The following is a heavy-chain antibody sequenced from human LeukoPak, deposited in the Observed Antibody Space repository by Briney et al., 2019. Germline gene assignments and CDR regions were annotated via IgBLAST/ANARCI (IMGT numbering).Heavy chain of an antibody. J-gene: IGHJ5*02. D-gene: IGHD1-14*01. CDR1: GFTFSSYE. CDR2: ISSSGSTI. CDR3: VKDRRNPYRPEGPFDP. Sequence: GGSLRLSCAASGFTFSSYEMKWVRQAPGKGLEWVSYISSSGSTIYYADSVKGRFTISRDNAKNSLYLQMNSLRPEDTALYYCVKDRRNPYRPEGPFDPWGQGTLVTVSS. V-gene: IGHV3-48*03.